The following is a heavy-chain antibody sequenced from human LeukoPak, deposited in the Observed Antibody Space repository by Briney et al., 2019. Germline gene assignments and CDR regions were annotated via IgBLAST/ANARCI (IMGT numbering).Heavy chain of an antibody. CDR3: ARDIRSHNGPGGYYYYYMDV. J-gene: IGHJ6*03. V-gene: IGHV4-4*07. Sequence: SETLSLTCTVSGDSMSDSYWSWIRQPAGRGLEWIGRIYASGSTNYNPSLKSRVTLSVDTSSNQFSLTLSSVTAADTAVYHCARDIRSHNGPGGYYYYYMDVWGKGTTVTVSS. CDR2: IYASGST. CDR1: GDSMSDSY. D-gene: IGHD2-8*01.